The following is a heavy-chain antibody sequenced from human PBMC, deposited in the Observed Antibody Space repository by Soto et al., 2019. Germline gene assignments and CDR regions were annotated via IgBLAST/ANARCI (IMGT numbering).Heavy chain of an antibody. CDR2: ISSNGVGT. Sequence: PGGSLRLSCAASGFTLSGYAMDWVRQAPGKGLEYVSGISSNGVGTYYANSAQGRFTISRDNSKNTVYLQMGSLRPEDMDVYYCARRARPDFYYMDVWGKGTTVTVSS. CDR1: GFTLSGYA. CDR3: ARRARPDFYYMDV. V-gene: IGHV3-64*01. J-gene: IGHJ6*03. D-gene: IGHD6-6*01.